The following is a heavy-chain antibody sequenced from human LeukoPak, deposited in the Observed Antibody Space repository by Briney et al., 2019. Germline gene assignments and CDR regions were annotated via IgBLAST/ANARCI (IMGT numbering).Heavy chain of an antibody. CDR1: GFTFSSYW. CDR3: ASSKDIVVVVAGDYGMDV. Sequence: GGSLRLSCAASGFTFSSYWMHWVRHAPGTGLVWVSRSNSDGSSTSYADSVKGRFTISRDSAKNTLYLQMNSLRAEDTAVYYCASSKDIVVVVAGDYGMDVWGQGTTVTVSS. J-gene: IGHJ6*02. CDR2: SNSDGSST. D-gene: IGHD2-15*01. V-gene: IGHV3-74*01.